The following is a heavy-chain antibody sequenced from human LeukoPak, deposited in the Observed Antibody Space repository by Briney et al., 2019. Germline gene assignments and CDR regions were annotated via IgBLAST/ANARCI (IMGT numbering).Heavy chain of an antibody. D-gene: IGHD4-17*01. Sequence: GGSLRLSCAASGFTFSSYAMNWVRQAPGKGLVWVSGTSGSGDATYYADSVKGRFTFSRDNSRGTLYLQMNSLRAEDTAIYYCAKATLFTVTQNLFWYFDLWGRGTLVTVSS. CDR1: GFTFSSYA. J-gene: IGHJ2*01. CDR2: TSGSGDAT. CDR3: AKATLFTVTQNLFWYFDL. V-gene: IGHV3-23*01.